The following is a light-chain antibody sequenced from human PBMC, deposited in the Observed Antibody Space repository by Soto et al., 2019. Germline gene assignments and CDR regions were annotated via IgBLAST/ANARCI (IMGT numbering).Light chain of an antibody. CDR1: QSISSY. V-gene: IGKV1-9*01. CDR3: QQLNSFPIT. J-gene: IGKJ5*01. Sequence: DIQLTQSPSFLSASVGDRVTITCRASQSISSYLAWYQQKPGKAPKLLIYAASTLQSGVPSRFSGSGSGTEFTLTISSLQPEDFATYYCQQLNSFPITFGQGTRLEIK. CDR2: AAS.